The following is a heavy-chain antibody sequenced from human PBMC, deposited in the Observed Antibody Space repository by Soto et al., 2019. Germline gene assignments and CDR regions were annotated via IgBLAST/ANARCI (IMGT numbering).Heavy chain of an antibody. CDR1: GYSFAGYW. V-gene: IGHV5-10-1*01. Sequence: GESLKISCKGSGYSFAGYWITWVRQKPGKGLECMGRIDPSDSQTYYSPSFRGHVTISVTKSITTVFLQWSSLRASDTAMYYCARQIYDSDTGPNFQYYFDSWGQGTPVTVSS. CDR3: ARQIYDSDTGPNFQYYFDS. J-gene: IGHJ4*02. CDR2: IDPSDSQT. D-gene: IGHD3-22*01.